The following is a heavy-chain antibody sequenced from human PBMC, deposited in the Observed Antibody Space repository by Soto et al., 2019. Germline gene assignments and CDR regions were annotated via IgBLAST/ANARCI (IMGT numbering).Heavy chain of an antibody. D-gene: IGHD1-7*01. V-gene: IGHV3-48*03. Sequence: GGTLRLSCAASGCTFSSYEMNWVRQAPGKGLEWVSYISSSGSTIYYADSVKGRFTISRDNAKNSLYLQINSLRAEDTAVYYCAREPLNGTTYYHYDGMDVWGQGTTVTVSS. J-gene: IGHJ6*02. CDR2: ISSSGSTI. CDR3: AREPLNGTTYYHYDGMDV. CDR1: GCTFSSYE.